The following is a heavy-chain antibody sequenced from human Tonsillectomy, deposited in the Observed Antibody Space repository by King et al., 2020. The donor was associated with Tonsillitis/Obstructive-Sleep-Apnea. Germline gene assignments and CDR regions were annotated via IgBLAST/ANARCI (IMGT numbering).Heavy chain of an antibody. V-gene: IGHV4-31*03. CDR1: GGSISSGGYY. Sequence: LQLQESGPGLVKPSQTLSLTCTVSGGSISSGGYYWSWIRQHPGKGLEWIGYIYYSGSTYFNPSLKSRVTISVDTSKNQFSLKLSAVTAADTAVYYCARGESPYYFDYWGQGTLVTVSS. CDR2: IYYSGST. CDR3: ARGESPYYFDY. J-gene: IGHJ4*02.